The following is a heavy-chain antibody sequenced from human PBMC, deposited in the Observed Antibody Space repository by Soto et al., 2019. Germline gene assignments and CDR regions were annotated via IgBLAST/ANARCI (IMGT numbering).Heavy chain of an antibody. CDR1: GSSISKSNW. CDR2: IYYSGTT. V-gene: IGHV4-28*01. Sequence: PSENMSIIFDDCGSSISKSNWWCCLRQPPGKGLEWIGYIYYSGTTYYNPSLKSRVTMSVDTSKNQFSLKLTSVTAVDTAVYYCARREIQGPIDYWGQGTLVTVSS. CDR3: ARREIQGPIDY. D-gene: IGHD1-26*01. J-gene: IGHJ4*02.